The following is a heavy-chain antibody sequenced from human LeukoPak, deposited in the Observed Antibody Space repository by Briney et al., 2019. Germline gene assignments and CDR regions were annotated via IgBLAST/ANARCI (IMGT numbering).Heavy chain of an antibody. Sequence: ASVKVSCKASGYSFTSYGISWVRQAPGQGLEWMGWISAYNGNTNYAQKLQGRVTMTTDTSTSTAYMELRSLRSDDMAVYYCARVSYYYDSSGMYYFDYWGQGTLVTVSS. J-gene: IGHJ4*02. V-gene: IGHV1-18*03. D-gene: IGHD3-22*01. CDR2: ISAYNGNT. CDR1: GYSFTSYG. CDR3: ARVSYYYDSSGMYYFDY.